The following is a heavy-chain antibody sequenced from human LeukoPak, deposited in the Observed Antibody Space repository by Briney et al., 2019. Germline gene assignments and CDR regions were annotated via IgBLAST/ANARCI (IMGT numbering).Heavy chain of an antibody. V-gene: IGHV3-30-3*01. D-gene: IGHD2-2*01. Sequence: GGSLRLSCAASGFTFSSYAMHWVRQAPGKGLEWGALISYDGSNKYYADSVKGRFTISRDNSKKTLYLQVNSLRAEDTAVYYCARDSRYIVVVPSAIPPNYYFDYWGQGTLVTVSS. J-gene: IGHJ4*02. CDR3: ARDSRYIVVVPSAIPPNYYFDY. CDR1: GFTFSSYA. CDR2: ISYDGSNK.